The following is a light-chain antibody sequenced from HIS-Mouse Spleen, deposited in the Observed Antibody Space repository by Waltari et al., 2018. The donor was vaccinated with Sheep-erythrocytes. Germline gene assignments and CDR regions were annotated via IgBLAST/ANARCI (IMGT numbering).Light chain of an antibody. CDR2: EVS. J-gene: IGLJ3*02. V-gene: IGLV2-8*01. CDR3: SSYAGSNNWV. CDR1: SSDVGGYYY. Sequence: QSALTQPPSASGSPGQSVTISCTGTSSDVGGYYYVSRYQQPPGKAPKLMIYEVSKRPSGVPDRFSGSKSGNTASLTVSGLQAEDEADYYCSSYAGSNNWVFGGGTKLTVL.